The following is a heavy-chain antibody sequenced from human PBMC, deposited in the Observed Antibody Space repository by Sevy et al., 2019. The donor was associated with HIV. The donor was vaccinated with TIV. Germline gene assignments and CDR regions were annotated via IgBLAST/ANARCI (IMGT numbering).Heavy chain of an antibody. CDR2: IWYDGSTK. CDR1: GFLFSSYG. V-gene: IGHV3-33*01. CDR3: AREHGYSYGYFDF. J-gene: IGHJ4*02. Sequence: GGSLRLSCAASGFLFSSYGINWVRQAPGKGLEWVAVIWYDGSTKYYAESVKGRFTISRDNSNNTLYLQMNSLRAEDTAVYYCAREHGYSYGYFDFWGQGTLVTVSS. D-gene: IGHD5-18*01.